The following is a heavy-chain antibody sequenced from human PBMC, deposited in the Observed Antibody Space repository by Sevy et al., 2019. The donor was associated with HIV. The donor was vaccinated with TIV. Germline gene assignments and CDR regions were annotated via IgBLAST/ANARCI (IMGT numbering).Heavy chain of an antibody. Sequence: GGSLRLSCAASEFTFSDYYISWIRQAPGKGLEWVTYISSRGSTIYYADFVKGGFTMSRDNAKNFLYLQMNSLRAADTAVYYCARVRYTYGSYYFDYWGQGTLVTVSS. CDR2: ISSRGSTI. J-gene: IGHJ4*02. CDR3: ARVRYTYGSYYFDY. V-gene: IGHV3-11*01. CDR1: EFTFSDYY. D-gene: IGHD5-18*01.